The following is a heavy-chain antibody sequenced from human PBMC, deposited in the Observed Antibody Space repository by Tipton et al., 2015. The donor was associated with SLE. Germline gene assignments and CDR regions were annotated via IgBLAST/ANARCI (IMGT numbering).Heavy chain of an antibody. CDR2: IYYSGGT. Sequence: TLSLTCTVSGGSISSHYWSWIRQPPGKGLEWIGYIYYSGGTNYNPSLKSRVTISVDTSKNQFSLKLSSVTAADTAVYYCAREGSGSYFDYWGQGTLVTVSS. CDR1: GGSISSHY. CDR3: AREGSGSYFDY. J-gene: IGHJ4*02. V-gene: IGHV4-59*11. D-gene: IGHD3-10*01.